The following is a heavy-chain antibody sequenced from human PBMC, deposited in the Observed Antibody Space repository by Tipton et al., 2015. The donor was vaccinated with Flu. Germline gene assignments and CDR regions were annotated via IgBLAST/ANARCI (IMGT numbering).Heavy chain of an antibody. V-gene: IGHV4-39*07. CDR2: IDYRGST. D-gene: IGHD4-17*01. J-gene: IGHJ4*02. CDR1: GGSISSSSYH. Sequence: TLSLTCTVSGGSISSSSYHWAWIRQPPGKGLEWIASIDYRGSTHHDPSLKSRVTISVDTSKNQFSLKLSSVAAADTAVYYCARELDYGVFSPYFDYCGQGTLVTVPS. CDR3: ARELDYGVFSPYFDY.